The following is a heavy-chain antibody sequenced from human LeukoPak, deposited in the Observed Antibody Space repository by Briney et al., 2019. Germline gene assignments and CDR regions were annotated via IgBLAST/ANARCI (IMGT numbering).Heavy chain of an antibody. D-gene: IGHD3-9*01. CDR1: GFTFSRYA. CDR3: AKHYDILTGYSNWFDP. J-gene: IGHJ5*02. V-gene: IGHV3-23*01. CDR2: ISGSGGST. Sequence: PGGSLRLSCAASGFTFSRYAMSWVRQAPGKGLEWVSAISGSGGSTYYADSVKGRFTISRDNSKNTLYLQMNSLRAEDTAVYYCAKHYDILTGYSNWFDPWGQGTLVTVSS.